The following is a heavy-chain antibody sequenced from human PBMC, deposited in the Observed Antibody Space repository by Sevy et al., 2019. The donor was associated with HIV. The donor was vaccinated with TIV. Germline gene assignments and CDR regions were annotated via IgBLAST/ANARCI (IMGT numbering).Heavy chain of an antibody. V-gene: IGHV4-31*03. D-gene: IGHD2-21*02. CDR3: ARGLCRGDCYSGFDS. CDR1: DGSISSGGYY. Sequence: SETLSLTCTVSDGSISSGGYYWNWIRQHPGKGLEWVGCIYDSGKTYYTLSLKSRLTIATDTSKNQLSLKLTSVTAADTAVYYCARGLCRGDCYSGFDSWGQGTLVTVSS. CDR2: IYDSGKT. J-gene: IGHJ4*02.